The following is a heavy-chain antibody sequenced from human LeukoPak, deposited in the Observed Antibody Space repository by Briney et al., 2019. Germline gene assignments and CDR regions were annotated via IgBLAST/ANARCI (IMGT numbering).Heavy chain of an antibody. Sequence: QSGGSLRLSCAASGFTFSSYGMHWVRQAPGKGLEWVAGISYDGSNKYYADSVKGRFTISRDNSKNTLFLQMSSLRAEDTAVYYCAKADDYGDYGFYFDYWGQGALVTVSS. CDR3: AKADDYGDYGFYFDY. V-gene: IGHV3-30*18. J-gene: IGHJ4*02. D-gene: IGHD4-17*01. CDR1: GFTFSSYG. CDR2: ISYDGSNK.